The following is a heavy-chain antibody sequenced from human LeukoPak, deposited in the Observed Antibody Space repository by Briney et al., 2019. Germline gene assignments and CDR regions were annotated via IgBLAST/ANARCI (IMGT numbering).Heavy chain of an antibody. J-gene: IGHJ5*02. D-gene: IGHD2-15*01. V-gene: IGHV1-2*02. CDR2: INPNSGGT. CDR1: GYTFTGYY. CDR3: ARVRRCSGGSCYSGWFGP. Sequence: ASVKVSCKASGYTFTGYYMHWVRQAPGQGLEWMGWINPNSGGTNYAQKFQGRVTMTRDTSISTAYMELSRLRSDDTAVYYCARVRRCSGGSCYSGWFGPWGQGTLVTVSS.